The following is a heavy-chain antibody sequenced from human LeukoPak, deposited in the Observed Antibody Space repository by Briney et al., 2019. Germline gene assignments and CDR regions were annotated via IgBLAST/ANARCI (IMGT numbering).Heavy chain of an antibody. J-gene: IGHJ5*02. CDR1: GGSISSGGYS. CDR2: IYHSGST. D-gene: IGHD6-19*01. V-gene: IGHV4-30-2*01. CDR3: AREIAVGFNWFDP. Sequence: NPSQTLSLTCAVSGGSISSGGYSWSWIRQPPGKGLEWIGYIYHSGSTYYNPSLKSRVTISVDRSKNQFSLKLSSVTAADTAVYYCAREIAVGFNWFDPWGQGTLVTVSS.